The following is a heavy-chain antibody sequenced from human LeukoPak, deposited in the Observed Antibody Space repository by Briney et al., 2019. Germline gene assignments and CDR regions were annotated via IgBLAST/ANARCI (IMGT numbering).Heavy chain of an antibody. Sequence: PGRSLRLSCAASGFTFDDYAMHWVRQAPGKGLEWVSGISWNSGSIGYVDSVKGRFTISRDNAKNSLYLQMNSLRAEDMALYYCAKDIGYSRNRALGYWGQGTLVTVSS. CDR3: AKDIGYSRNRALGY. V-gene: IGHV3-9*03. CDR1: GFTFDDYA. D-gene: IGHD6-13*01. CDR2: ISWNSGSI. J-gene: IGHJ4*02.